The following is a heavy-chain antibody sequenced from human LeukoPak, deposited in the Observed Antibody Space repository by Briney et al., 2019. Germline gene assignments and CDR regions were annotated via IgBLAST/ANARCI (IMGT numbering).Heavy chain of an antibody. D-gene: IGHD2-15*01. CDR3: ARGSYCSGGSCYLDY. CDR1: GYSFTSYW. CDR2: IYPGDSDT. Sequence: GESLKISCKGSGYSFTSYWIGWVRQMPGKGLEWMGIIYPGDSDTRYSPSFQGQVTISADESISTAYLQWSSLKASDTAMYYCARGSYCSGGSCYLDYWGQGTLVTVSS. V-gene: IGHV5-51*01. J-gene: IGHJ4*02.